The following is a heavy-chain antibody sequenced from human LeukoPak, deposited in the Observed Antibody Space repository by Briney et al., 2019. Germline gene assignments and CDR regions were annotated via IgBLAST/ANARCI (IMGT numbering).Heavy chain of an antibody. J-gene: IGHJ4*02. Sequence: EASVKVSCKASGYTFTSYYMHWVRQAPGQGLEWMGIINPSGGSTSYAQKFQGRVTMTRDTSTSTVYMELSSLRSEDTAVYYCARDGAGVEDSNGYNLLDYWGQGTLVTVSS. CDR3: ARDGAGVEDSNGYNLLDY. CDR2: INPSGGST. CDR1: GYTFTSYY. V-gene: IGHV1-46*01. D-gene: IGHD3-22*01.